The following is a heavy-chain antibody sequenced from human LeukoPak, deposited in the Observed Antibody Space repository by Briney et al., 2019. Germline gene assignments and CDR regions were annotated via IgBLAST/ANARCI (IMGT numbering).Heavy chain of an antibody. CDR2: IYTSGST. V-gene: IGHV4-61*02. Sequence: PSETLPLTCTVSGGSISSGSYYWSWIRQPAGKGLEWIGRIYTSGSTNYNPSLKSRVTISVDTSKNQFSLKLSSVTAADTAVYYCARVPPSTMVRGGGGVWGKGTTVTVSS. CDR1: GGSISSGSYY. CDR3: ARVPPSTMVRGGGGV. J-gene: IGHJ6*04. D-gene: IGHD3-10*01.